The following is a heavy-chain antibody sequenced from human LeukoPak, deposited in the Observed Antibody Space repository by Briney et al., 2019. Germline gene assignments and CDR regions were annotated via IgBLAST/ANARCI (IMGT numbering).Heavy chain of an antibody. CDR3: ASPPQQLGPIDY. Sequence: GGSLRLSCAASGFTFSDYYMSWIRQAPGKGLEWVSYISSSSSYTNYADSVKGRFTISRDNAKNSLYLQMNSLRAEDTAVYYCASPPQQLGPIDYWGQGTLVTVSS. V-gene: IGHV3-11*06. J-gene: IGHJ4*02. CDR2: ISSSSSYT. D-gene: IGHD6-13*01. CDR1: GFTFSDYY.